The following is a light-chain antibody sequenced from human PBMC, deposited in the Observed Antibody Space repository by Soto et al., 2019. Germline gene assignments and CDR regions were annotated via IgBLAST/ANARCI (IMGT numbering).Light chain of an antibody. V-gene: IGLV2-23*02. Sequence: QSVLTQPASVSGSPGQSITISCTGTSSDVGSYNLVSWYQHHPGKAPQLMIFVVSKRPSGVSNRFSGSKSGNTASLTISGLQAEDEADYYCCSYAGDNCVFGAGTKVTVL. CDR1: SSDVGSYNL. CDR2: VVS. CDR3: CSYAGDNCV. J-gene: IGLJ1*01.